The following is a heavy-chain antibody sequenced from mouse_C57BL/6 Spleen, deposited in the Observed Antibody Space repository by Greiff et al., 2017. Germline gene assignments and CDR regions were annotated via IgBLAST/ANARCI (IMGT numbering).Heavy chain of an antibody. CDR2: IYWGDDK. J-gene: IGHJ3*01. Sequence: QVTLKESGPGILQSSQTLSLTCSFSGFSLSTSGMGVSWIRQPSGKGLEWLAHIYWGDDKRYNPFLKSRLPIAKDTSSNQVFLMITRVYTADTATYYCARDYYGSSYGFAYWGKGTLVTVAA. V-gene: IGHV8-12*01. D-gene: IGHD1-1*01. CDR3: ARDYYGSSYGFAY. CDR1: GFSLSTSGMG.